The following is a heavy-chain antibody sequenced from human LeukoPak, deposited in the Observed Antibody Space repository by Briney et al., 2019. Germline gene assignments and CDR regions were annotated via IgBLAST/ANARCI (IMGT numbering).Heavy chain of an antibody. V-gene: IGHV3-7*01. CDR2: IKQDGSEK. J-gene: IGHJ4*02. Sequence: GGSLRLSCAASGFTFSSYWMTWVRQAPGKGLEWVAKIKQDGSEKYYVDSVKGRFTISRGNAKNSLYLQMYSLRAEDTAVYYCALSRTLDYWGQGTLVTVSS. D-gene: IGHD6-13*01. CDR3: ALSRTLDY. CDR1: GFTFSSYW.